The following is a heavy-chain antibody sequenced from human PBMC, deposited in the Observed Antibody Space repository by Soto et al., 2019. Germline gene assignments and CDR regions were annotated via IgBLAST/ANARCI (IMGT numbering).Heavy chain of an antibody. CDR2: IYYSGST. D-gene: IGHD2-2*01. V-gene: IGHV4-31*03. J-gene: IGHJ4*02. Sequence: PSETLSLTCTVSGGSISSGGYYWSWIRQHPGKGLEWIGYIYYSGSTYYNPSLKSRVTISVDTSKNQLSLKLSSVTAADTAVYYCARAVGGYCNSTSCYAFDYWGQGTLVTVSS. CDR3: ARAVGGYCNSTSCYAFDY. CDR1: GGSISSGGYY.